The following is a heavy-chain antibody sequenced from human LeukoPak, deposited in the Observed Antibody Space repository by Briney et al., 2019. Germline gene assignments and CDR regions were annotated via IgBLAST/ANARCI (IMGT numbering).Heavy chain of an antibody. J-gene: IGHJ6*02. CDR1: GYTFTSYG. CDR3: ASLPILWFGPYGMDV. D-gene: IGHD3-10*01. V-gene: IGHV1-8*02. CDR2: MDPNSGNT. Sequence: GASVKVSCKASGYTFTSYGISWVRQAPGQGLEWMGWMDPNSGNTGYAQKFQGRVTMTRNTSISTAYMELSSLRSEDTAVYYCASLPILWFGPYGMDVWGQGTTVTVSS.